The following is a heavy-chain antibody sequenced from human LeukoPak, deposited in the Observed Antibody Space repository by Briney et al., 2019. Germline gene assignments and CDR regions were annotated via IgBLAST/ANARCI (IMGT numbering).Heavy chain of an antibody. Sequence: GGSLRLSCAASGFTFSTYAMSWVRQAPGKGLEWVSVISGSGGSTYYADSVKGRFTISRDNSKNTLYLQMNSLRAEDTAVYYCAKSPERSSGVIDYWGQGTLVTVSS. CDR3: AKSPERSSGVIDY. J-gene: IGHJ4*02. D-gene: IGHD1-1*01. CDR2: ISGSGGST. CDR1: GFTFSTYA. V-gene: IGHV3-23*01.